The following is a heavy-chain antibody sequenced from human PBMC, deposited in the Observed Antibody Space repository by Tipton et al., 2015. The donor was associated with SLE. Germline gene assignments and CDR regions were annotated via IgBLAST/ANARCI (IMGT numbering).Heavy chain of an antibody. J-gene: IGHJ4*02. D-gene: IGHD3-16*01. Sequence: SLRLSCAASGFTFSSYWMSWVRQAPGKGLEWVANIKQGGSEKYYADSVKGRFTISRDNSKNTLYLQMNSLRAEDTAVYYCAKDPLGDDYWGQGTLVTVSS. CDR2: IKQGGSEK. CDR1: GFTFSSYW. CDR3: AKDPLGDDY. V-gene: IGHV3-7*01.